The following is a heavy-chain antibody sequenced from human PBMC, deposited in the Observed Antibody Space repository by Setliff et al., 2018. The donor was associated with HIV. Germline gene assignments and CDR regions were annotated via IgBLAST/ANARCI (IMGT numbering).Heavy chain of an antibody. D-gene: IGHD2-15*01. CDR3: ARGRYCSGGSCYGPYYY. V-gene: IGHV1-2*06. CDR2: INPNSGGT. J-gene: IGHJ4*02. CDR1: GYTFSDYY. Sequence: ASVKVSCKASGYTFSDYYMHWVQQAPGKGLEWMGRINPNSGGTNYAQKFQGRVTMTRDTSISTAYMELSRLRSDDTAVYYCARGRYCSGGSCYGPYYYWGQGTLVTVSS.